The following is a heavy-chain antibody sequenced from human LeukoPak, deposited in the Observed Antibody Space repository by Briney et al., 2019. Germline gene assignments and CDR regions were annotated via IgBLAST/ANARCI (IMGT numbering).Heavy chain of an antibody. CDR1: GFTFSSYA. J-gene: IGHJ4*02. CDR2: IWYDGSNK. D-gene: IGHD6-13*01. Sequence: GGSLRLSCAASGFTFSSYAMSWVRQAPGKGLEWVAVIWYDGSNKYYADSVRGRFTISRDNSKNTLYLQMNSLRAEDTAVYFCAKASKQQLLDYWGQGTLVTVSS. CDR3: AKASKQQLLDY. V-gene: IGHV3-33*06.